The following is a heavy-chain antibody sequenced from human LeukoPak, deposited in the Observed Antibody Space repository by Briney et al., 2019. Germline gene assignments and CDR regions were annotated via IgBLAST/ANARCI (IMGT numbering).Heavy chain of an antibody. CDR2: IYTSGST. Sequence: SETLSLTCTVSGGSISSYYWSWIRQPPGKGLEWIGYIYTSGSTNYNPSLKSRVTISVDTSKNQFSLKLSSVTAAGTAVYYCARLVSSSSYLDYWGQGTLVTVSS. V-gene: IGHV4-4*09. CDR3: ARLVSSSSYLDY. D-gene: IGHD6-6*01. J-gene: IGHJ4*02. CDR1: GGSISSYY.